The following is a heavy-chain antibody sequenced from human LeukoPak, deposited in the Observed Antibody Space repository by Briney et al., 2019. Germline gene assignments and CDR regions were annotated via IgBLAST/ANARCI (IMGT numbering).Heavy chain of an antibody. D-gene: IGHD1-14*01. V-gene: IGHV3-33*01. Sequence: GRSLRLSCAACGFTFSSYGMHRVRQAPGKGLEWVAVIWYDGSNKYYADSVKGRFTISRDNSKNTLYLQMNSLTAEDTAVYYRARDAMTGTTSRWFDPLGQGTLVNVSS. CDR1: GFTFSSYG. CDR3: ARDAMTGTTSRWFDP. CDR2: IWYDGSNK. J-gene: IGHJ5*02.